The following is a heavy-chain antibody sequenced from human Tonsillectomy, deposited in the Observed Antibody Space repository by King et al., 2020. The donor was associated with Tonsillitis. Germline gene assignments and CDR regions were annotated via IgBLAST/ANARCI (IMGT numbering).Heavy chain of an antibody. CDR2: IYPGDSDT. V-gene: IGHV5-51*01. Sequence: QLVQSGAEVRKPGESLKISCKGSGYRFNNYWIGWVRQMPGKGLEWMGIIYPGDSDTRYSPSFQGKVTISADKSISTAYLQWNSLRASDPAMYYCARVYGLTRFDYWGRGPLVTVS. CDR1: GYRFNNYW. CDR3: ARVYGLTRFDY. D-gene: IGHD3/OR15-3a*01. J-gene: IGHJ4*02.